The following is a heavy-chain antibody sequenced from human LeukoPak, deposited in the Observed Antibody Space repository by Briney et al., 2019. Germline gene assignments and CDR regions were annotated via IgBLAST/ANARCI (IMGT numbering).Heavy chain of an antibody. CDR2: ISGSGGST. CDR1: GFTFSNYA. D-gene: IGHD6-13*01. CDR3: AKDSSSWYEVGYFDY. J-gene: IGHJ4*02. V-gene: IGHV3-23*01. Sequence: PGGSLRLSCAASGFTFSNYAMSWVRQAPGKGLEWVSAISGSGGSTYYADSEKGRFTISSDNSKNTLYLQINSLRAEDTAVYYCAKDSSSWYEVGYFDYWGQGTLVTVSS.